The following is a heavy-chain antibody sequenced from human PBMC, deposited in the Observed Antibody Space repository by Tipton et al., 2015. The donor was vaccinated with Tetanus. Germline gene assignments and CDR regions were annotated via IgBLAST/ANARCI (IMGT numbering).Heavy chain of an antibody. CDR1: GGSISSGGYY. V-gene: IGHV4-31*03. CDR3: ARDQARGARGWNYFDY. D-gene: IGHD1-26*01. CDR2: IYSSGST. J-gene: IGHJ4*02. Sequence: TLSLTCTVSGGSISSGGYYWSWIRQHPGKGLEWIGDIYSSGSTYSNPSLKGRVTISVDTSKNQFSLKLNSVTVADTAVYYCARDQARGARGWNYFDYWGRGTLVVVSS.